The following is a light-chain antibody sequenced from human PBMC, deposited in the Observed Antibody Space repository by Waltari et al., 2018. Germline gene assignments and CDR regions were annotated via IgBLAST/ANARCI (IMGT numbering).Light chain of an antibody. CDR2: EGS. Sequence: QSALTQPASVSGSPGQSITISCTGTSSDVGSYNLVSWYQQHPGKAPKLMIYEGSKRPSGVSTRFSGSKSGNTASLTISGLQAEDEADYYCCSYAGSSTFVVFGGGTKLTVL. CDR3: CSYAGSSTFVV. J-gene: IGLJ2*01. V-gene: IGLV2-23*03. CDR1: SSDVGSYNL.